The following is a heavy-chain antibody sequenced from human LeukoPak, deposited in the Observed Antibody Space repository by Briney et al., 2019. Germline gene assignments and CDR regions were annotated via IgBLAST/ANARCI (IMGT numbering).Heavy chain of an antibody. D-gene: IGHD3-22*01. CDR1: GYNFGLFW. V-gene: IGHV5-51*01. Sequence: GESLKISCRGSGYNFGLFWIGWVRQMPGKGLEWMGIIYPYDSDTRYSPSFQGQVTISADMSISTAYLEWSSLKASDTAMYYCAIGMIVGDYWGQGTLVTVSS. J-gene: IGHJ4*02. CDR2: IYPYDSDT. CDR3: AIGMIVGDY.